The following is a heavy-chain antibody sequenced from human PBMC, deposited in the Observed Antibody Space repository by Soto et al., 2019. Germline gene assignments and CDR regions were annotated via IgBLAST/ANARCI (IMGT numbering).Heavy chain of an antibody. V-gene: IGHV5-51*01. J-gene: IGHJ6*02. CDR2: IYPGDSDT. Sequence: PGESLKISCKGSGYSFTSYWIGWVRQMPGKGLEWMGIIYPGDSDTRYSPSFQGQVTISADKSISTAYLQWSSLKASDTAMYYCASQVGLWTHGGYYYYGMDVWGQGTTVTVSS. CDR3: ASQVGLWTHGGYYYYGMDV. CDR1: GYSFTSYW. D-gene: IGHD5-18*01.